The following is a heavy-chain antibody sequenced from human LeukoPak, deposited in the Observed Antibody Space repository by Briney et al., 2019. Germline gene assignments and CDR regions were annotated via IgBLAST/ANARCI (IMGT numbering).Heavy chain of an antibody. D-gene: IGHD6-13*01. CDR3: ATPLYSSSWPSFDY. CDR2: IIPIFGTA. V-gene: IGHV1-69*05. J-gene: IGHJ4*02. CDR1: GGTFSSYA. Sequence: SVKVSCRASGGTFSSYAISWVRQAPGQGLEWIGRIIPIFGTANYAQKFQGRVTITTDESTSTAYMELSSLRSEDTAVYYCATPLYSSSWPSFDYWGQGTLVTVSS.